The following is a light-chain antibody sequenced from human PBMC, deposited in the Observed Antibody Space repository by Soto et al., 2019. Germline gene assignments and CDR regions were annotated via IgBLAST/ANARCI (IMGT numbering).Light chain of an antibody. J-gene: IGLJ2*01. CDR1: SSNIGAGYD. CDR2: GNS. V-gene: IGLV1-40*01. Sequence: QSVLTQPPSVSGAPGQRVTISCTGSSSNIGAGYDVHWYQQLPGTAPKLLIYGNSNRPSGVPDRFSGSKSGTSASLAITGLQAEDEADYYGQSYDSSLSGLFGGGTKLTVL. CDR3: QSYDSSLSGL.